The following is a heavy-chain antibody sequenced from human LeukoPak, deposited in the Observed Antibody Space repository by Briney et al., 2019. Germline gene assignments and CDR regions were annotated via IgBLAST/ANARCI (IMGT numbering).Heavy chain of an antibody. J-gene: IGHJ4*02. CDR3: ARGGTLMTMVN. CDR1: GGSISNSTYY. CDR2: IYYSGST. D-gene: IGHD4/OR15-4a*01. V-gene: IGHV4-39*07. Sequence: SETLSLTCTVSGGSISNSTYYWGWIRQPPGKGLEWIGSIYYSGSTYYNPSLKSRVTISVDTSKNQFSLKLSSVTAADTAVYYCARGGTLMTMVNWGQGTLVTVSS.